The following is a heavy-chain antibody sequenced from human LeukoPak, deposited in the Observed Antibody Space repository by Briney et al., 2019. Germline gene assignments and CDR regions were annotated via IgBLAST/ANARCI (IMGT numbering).Heavy chain of an antibody. CDR1: GFTFSSYA. J-gene: IGHJ4*02. D-gene: IGHD3-9*01. V-gene: IGHV3-30*04. CDR2: ISYDGSNK. Sequence: PGRSLRLSCAASGFTFSSYAMHWVRQAPGKGLEWVAVISYDGSNKYYADSVKGRFTISRDNSKNTLYPQMNSLRAEDTAVYYCARSPRYFDWFFDYWGQGTLVTVSS. CDR3: ARSPRYFDWFFDY.